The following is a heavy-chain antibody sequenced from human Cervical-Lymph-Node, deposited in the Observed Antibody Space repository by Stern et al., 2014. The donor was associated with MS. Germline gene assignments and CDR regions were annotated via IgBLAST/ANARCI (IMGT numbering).Heavy chain of an antibody. CDR2: ISFDGAKT. CDR3: ARGSDWYPLDY. Sequence: VQLEESGGGVVPPGRSLRLSCSPSGFAFSTYGMHWVRQAPGKGLEWVALISFDGAKTYYADSVKGRFTISRDNPKNTLYLQMKSLRGEDTAVYYCARGSDWYPLDYWGQGTLVTVSS. J-gene: IGHJ4*02. V-gene: IGHV3-30*03. D-gene: IGHD6-19*01. CDR1: GFAFSTYG.